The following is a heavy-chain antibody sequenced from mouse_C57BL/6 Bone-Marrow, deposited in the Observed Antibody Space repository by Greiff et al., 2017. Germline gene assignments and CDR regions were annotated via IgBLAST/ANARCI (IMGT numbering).Heavy chain of an antibody. V-gene: IGHV2-9-1*01. D-gene: IGHD2-4*01. CDR2: IWTGGGT. J-gene: IGHJ3*01. Sequence: VKLVESGPGLVAPSQSLSITCTVSGFSLTTYAISWVRQPPGKGLEWLGVIWTGGGTNYNSAPKSRLSISKDNSKSQVFLKMNSLQTEDTARYYCARDDYDAVAYWGQGTLVTVSA. CDR1: GFSLTTYA. CDR3: ARDDYDAVAY.